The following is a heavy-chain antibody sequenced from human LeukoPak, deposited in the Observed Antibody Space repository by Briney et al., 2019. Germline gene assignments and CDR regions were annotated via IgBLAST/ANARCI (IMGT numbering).Heavy chain of an antibody. CDR1: GFMFSSYS. Sequence: GGSLRLSCAASGFMFSSYSMSWVRQAPGKGLEWVANIKQDGSVKNYVDSVKGRFTISRDSAKNSLYLQMNSLRAEDTAVYYCARDNYGFCDYWGQGTLVTVSS. D-gene: IGHD3-3*01. CDR2: IKQDGSVK. J-gene: IGHJ4*02. CDR3: ARDNYGFCDY. V-gene: IGHV3-7*01.